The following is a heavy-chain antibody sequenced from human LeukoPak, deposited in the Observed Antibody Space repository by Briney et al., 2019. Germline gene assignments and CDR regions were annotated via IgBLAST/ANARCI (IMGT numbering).Heavy chain of an antibody. J-gene: IGHJ4*02. CDR2: IKQDGSEK. Sequence: GGSLRLSCAASGFTFSSYWMSWVRQAPGKGLEWVANIKQDGSEKYYVDSVKGRFTISRDNAKNSLHLQMNSLRAEDTAVYYCARDSSPQQQLVTASSLDYWGQGTLVTVSS. D-gene: IGHD6-13*01. CDR1: GFTFSSYW. V-gene: IGHV3-7*01. CDR3: ARDSSPQQQLVTASSLDY.